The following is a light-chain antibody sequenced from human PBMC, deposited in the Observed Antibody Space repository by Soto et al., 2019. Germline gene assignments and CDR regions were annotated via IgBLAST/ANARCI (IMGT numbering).Light chain of an antibody. Sequence: EIVLTQSPGTLSLSPGERATLSCRASQSVINNYLAWYQQKPGQAPKLLIYGASSRATGIPDRFSGSGYGTDFTLTISILEPEDFAVYYCQQYGSSPPRTFCQGTKVEIK. CDR1: QSVINNY. CDR2: GAS. J-gene: IGKJ1*01. V-gene: IGKV3-20*01. CDR3: QQYGSSPPRT.